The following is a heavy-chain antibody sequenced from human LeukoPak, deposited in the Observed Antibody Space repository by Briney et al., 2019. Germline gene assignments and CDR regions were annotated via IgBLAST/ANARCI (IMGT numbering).Heavy chain of an antibody. Sequence: SETLSLTYTVSGGSIISGAYYWSWIRQHPGKGLEWIAYVHYSGSTYYNPSLKSRFTISVDTSQNQFSLKLRSVTAADTAVYYCAGDSGNSAFDYWGQGTLVTVSS. CDR1: GGSIISGAYY. V-gene: IGHV4-31*03. CDR2: VHYSGST. J-gene: IGHJ4*02. D-gene: IGHD4-23*01. CDR3: AGDSGNSAFDY.